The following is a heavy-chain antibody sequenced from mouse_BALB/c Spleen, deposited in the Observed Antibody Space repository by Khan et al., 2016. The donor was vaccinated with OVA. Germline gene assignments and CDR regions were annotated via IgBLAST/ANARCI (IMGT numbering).Heavy chain of an antibody. J-gene: IGHJ4*01. CDR3: ARSLYYGDSDTIDY. CDR1: GYSITSDYA. D-gene: IGHD2-13*01. CDR2: ISSTGST. V-gene: IGHV3-2*02. Sequence: EVQLQESGPGLVKPSQSLSLTCTVTGYSITSDYAWNWIRQFPGNKLEWMGYISSTGSTSYNPSLQSRISITRDTSKNQFFLHLNSVTTEDTATYYYARSLYYGDSDTIDYWGQGTSVTVSS.